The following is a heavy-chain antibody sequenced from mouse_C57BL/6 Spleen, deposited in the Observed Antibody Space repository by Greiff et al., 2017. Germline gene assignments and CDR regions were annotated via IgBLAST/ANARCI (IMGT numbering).Heavy chain of an antibody. J-gene: IGHJ4*01. CDR2: IWRGGST. CDR1: GFSLTSYG. Sequence: VQRVESGPGLVQPSQSLSITCTVSGFSLTSYGVHWVRQSPGKGLEWLGVIWRGGSTDYNAAFMSRLSITKDNSKSQVFFKMNSLQADDTAIYYCAKNYDYDGYAMDYWGQGTSVTVSS. D-gene: IGHD2-4*01. V-gene: IGHV2-5*01. CDR3: AKNYDYDGYAMDY.